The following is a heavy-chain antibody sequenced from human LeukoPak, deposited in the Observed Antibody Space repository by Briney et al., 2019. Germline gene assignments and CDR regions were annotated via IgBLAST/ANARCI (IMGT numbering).Heavy chain of an antibody. Sequence: GGSLRLSCSASGFTFSWYAMHWVRQAPGKGLEWVAVISGGGSGTYYADSVRGRFTISRDNSKNTVYLQMNSLRAEDTAIYYCAKAVGSSGYFSRDAFDIWGQGTMVTVSS. CDR3: AKAVGSSGYFSRDAFDI. CDR1: GFTFSWYA. V-gene: IGHV3-23*01. D-gene: IGHD3-22*01. CDR2: ISGGGSGT. J-gene: IGHJ3*02.